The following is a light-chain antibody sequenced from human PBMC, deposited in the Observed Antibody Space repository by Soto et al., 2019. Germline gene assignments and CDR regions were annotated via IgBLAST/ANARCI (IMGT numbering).Light chain of an antibody. CDR3: QQYRSYPFT. Sequence: DIQMTQSPSTVSASVGDRVSITCRASQSISTSLAWYQQKPGKAPNLLIYKASTLETGVPSRFSGSGSGATFTLIISSLQPEDFGTYYGQQYRSYPFTFGQGTRLESK. V-gene: IGKV1-5*03. CDR2: KAS. CDR1: QSISTS. J-gene: IGKJ5*01.